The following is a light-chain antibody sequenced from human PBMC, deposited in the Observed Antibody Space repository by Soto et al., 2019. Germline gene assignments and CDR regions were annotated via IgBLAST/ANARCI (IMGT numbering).Light chain of an antibody. CDR3: QQFNNWPWT. J-gene: IGKJ1*01. CDR2: DAS. V-gene: IGKV3-11*01. Sequence: EIVLTQSPATLSLSPGERATLSCRASQSIRNSLAWYQQKPGQAPRLLIYDASNRATGIPARFSGSGSGTDFTLTISSLQSEDFAVYYCQQFNNWPWTFGQGTKVDI. CDR1: QSIRNS.